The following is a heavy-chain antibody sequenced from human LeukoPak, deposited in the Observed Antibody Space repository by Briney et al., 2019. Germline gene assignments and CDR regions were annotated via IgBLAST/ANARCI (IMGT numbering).Heavy chain of an antibody. J-gene: IGHJ6*03. CDR3: ARLFHYGSGRPYYYYYYMDV. V-gene: IGHV4-34*01. D-gene: IGHD3-10*01. Sequence: PSETLSLTCAVYGGSFSGYYWSWIRQPPGKGLEWIGEINHSGSTNYNPSLKSRVTISVDTSKNQFSLKLSSVTAADTAVYYCARLFHYGSGRPYYYYYYMDVWGKGTTVTISS. CDR2: INHSGST. CDR1: GGSFSGYY.